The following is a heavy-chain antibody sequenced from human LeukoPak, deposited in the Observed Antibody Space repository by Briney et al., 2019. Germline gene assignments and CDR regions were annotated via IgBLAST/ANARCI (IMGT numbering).Heavy chain of an antibody. CDR1: GFTFSGYY. CDR2: ISGSGSSI. J-gene: IGHJ4*02. CDR3: ARDTPSGNSARD. Sequence: GGSLRLSCAASGFTFSGYYMSWIRQAPGKGLELLSYISGSGSSIVYADSVKGRFTISRDNAKNSLYLQMNSLRAEDTAVYYCARDTPSGNSARDWGQGTLVTVSS. V-gene: IGHV3-11*04. D-gene: IGHD4-23*01.